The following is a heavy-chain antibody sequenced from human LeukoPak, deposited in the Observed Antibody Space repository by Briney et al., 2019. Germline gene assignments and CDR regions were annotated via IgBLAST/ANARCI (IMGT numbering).Heavy chain of an antibody. CDR1: GFTFSSYW. J-gene: IGHJ4*02. V-gene: IGHV3-7*03. D-gene: IGHD6-13*01. Sequence: LGGSLRLSCAASGFTFSSYWMSWVRQAPGKGLEWVANIKQDGSQKYYVDSVKGRFTISRDNAKNSLYLQMNSLRAEDTAMYYRTCPSAAGPNWGQGTLVTVSS. CDR2: IKQDGSQK. CDR3: TCPSAAGPN.